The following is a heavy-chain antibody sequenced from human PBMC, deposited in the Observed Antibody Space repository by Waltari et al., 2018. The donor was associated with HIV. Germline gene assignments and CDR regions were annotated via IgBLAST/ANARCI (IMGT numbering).Heavy chain of an antibody. V-gene: IGHV1-69*01. D-gene: IGHD3-16*01. J-gene: IGHJ4*02. CDR3: ARGTFYDDEVGAHRYRPFDA. Sequence: QVRLVQSGPEVKRTGSSARVSCTSSGGDLTAYGIVWLGEAPGQGLQWMGEIIPYFGFANTAETLRARVSIEADESKNTVYLELRSLTVQDSATYFCARGTFYDDEVGAHRYRPFDAWGQGTPVSVSS. CDR2: IIPYFGFA. CDR1: GGDLTAYG.